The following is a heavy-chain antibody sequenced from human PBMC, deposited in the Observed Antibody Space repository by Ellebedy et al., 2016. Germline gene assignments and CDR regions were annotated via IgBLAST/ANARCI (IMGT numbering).Heavy chain of an antibody. D-gene: IGHD3-3*01. Sequence: GESLKISCAASGFTFSSYWMSWVRQAPGKGLEWVANIKQDGSEKYYVDSVKGRFTISRDNAKNSLYLQMNSLRAEDTAVYYCAKTAPGFWSGSTNWFDPWGQGTLVTVSS. CDR1: GFTFSSYW. CDR3: AKTAPGFWSGSTNWFDP. V-gene: IGHV3-7*05. CDR2: IKQDGSEK. J-gene: IGHJ5*02.